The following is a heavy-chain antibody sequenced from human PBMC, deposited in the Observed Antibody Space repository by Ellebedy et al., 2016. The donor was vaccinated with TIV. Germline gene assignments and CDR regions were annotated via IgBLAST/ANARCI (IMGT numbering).Heavy chain of an antibody. CDR3: ARGSSGSSFSSYDY. J-gene: IGHJ4*02. CDR2: VTGGSDPT. D-gene: IGHD1-26*01. V-gene: IGHV3-23*01. Sequence: GESLKISCAASEFTFSSHAMSWVRQAPGKGLEWVSVVTGGSDPTFYANFAKGRFTISKDISKNTLYLQMSDLRAEDSAVYYCARGSSGSSFSSYDYWGQGTLVTVSS. CDR1: EFTFSSHA.